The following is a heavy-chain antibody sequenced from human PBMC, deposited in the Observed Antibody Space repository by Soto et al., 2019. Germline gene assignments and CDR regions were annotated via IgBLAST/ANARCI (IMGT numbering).Heavy chain of an antibody. CDR3: ASSSTTICGVKYWCDY. D-gene: IGHD3-3*01. V-gene: IGHV1-69*13. CDR2: IIPIFGTA. CDR1: GGTFSSYA. Sequence: SVKVSCKASGGTFSSYAISWVRQAPGQGLEWMGGIIPIFGTANYAQKFQGRVTITADESTSTAYMELSSLRSEDTAVYYCASSSTTICGVKYWCDYWGQGTLVTVSS. J-gene: IGHJ4*02.